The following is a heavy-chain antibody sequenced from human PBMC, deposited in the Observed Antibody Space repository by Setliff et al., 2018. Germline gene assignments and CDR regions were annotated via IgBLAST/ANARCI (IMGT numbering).Heavy chain of an antibody. J-gene: IGHJ4*02. D-gene: IGHD1-1*01. V-gene: IGHV3-23*01. Sequence: GGSLRLSCAASGFTFSTYAMSWVRQAPGKGLEWVSAISGRGGSTFYADSVKGRFTISRDNSKNTLFLQMNSLRAEDTAVYYCARTTGYRLEGDFDYWGQGTLVTVSS. CDR1: GFTFSTYA. CDR2: ISGRGGST. CDR3: ARTTGYRLEGDFDY.